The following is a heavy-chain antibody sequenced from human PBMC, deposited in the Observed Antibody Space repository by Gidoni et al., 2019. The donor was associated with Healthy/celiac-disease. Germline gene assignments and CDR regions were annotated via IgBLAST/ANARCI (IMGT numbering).Heavy chain of an antibody. D-gene: IGHD3-3*01. Sequence: QVQLVQSGAEVKKPGSSVKVSCKASGGTFSSYTISWVRQAPGQGLEWMGRIIPILGIANDAQKCQGRVTITADKSTSTAYMELSSLRSEDTAVYYCAREGLGRITIFVRGKTYGMDVWGQGTTVTVSS. V-gene: IGHV1-69*08. CDR3: AREGLGRITIFVRGKTYGMDV. CDR2: IIPILGIA. CDR1: GGTFSSYT. J-gene: IGHJ6*02.